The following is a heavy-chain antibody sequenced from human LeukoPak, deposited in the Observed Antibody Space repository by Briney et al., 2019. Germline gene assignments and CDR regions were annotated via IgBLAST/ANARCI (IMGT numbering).Heavy chain of an antibody. CDR2: VSSSGSML. Sequence: GGSLRLSCLASGFTFSDYYMSWVRQAPGKGLEWVSYVSSSGSMLHYADSVEGRFTISRDNAKNSLYLQMSSLRVEDTAVYYCTRRPYSSSWYYFDYWGQGTLVTVSS. V-gene: IGHV3-11*04. J-gene: IGHJ4*02. CDR3: TRRPYSSSWYYFDY. CDR1: GFTFSDYY. D-gene: IGHD6-13*01.